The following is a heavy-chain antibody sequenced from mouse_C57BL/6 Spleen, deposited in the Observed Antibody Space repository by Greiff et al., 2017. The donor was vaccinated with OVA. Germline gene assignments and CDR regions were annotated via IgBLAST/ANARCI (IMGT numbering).Heavy chain of an antibody. CDR2: LYPGSGNT. V-gene: IGHV1-76*01. Sequence: QVQLKQSGAELVRPGASVKLSCKASGYTFTDYYINWVNQRPGQGLAWIARLYPGSGNTYYNEKFKGKATLTAEKSSSTAYMQHISLTSQDSAVYVCARARYDGYYNYVMDYWGQGTSVTVSS. D-gene: IGHD2-3*01. CDR3: ARARYDGYYNYVMDY. CDR1: GYTFTDYY. J-gene: IGHJ4*01.